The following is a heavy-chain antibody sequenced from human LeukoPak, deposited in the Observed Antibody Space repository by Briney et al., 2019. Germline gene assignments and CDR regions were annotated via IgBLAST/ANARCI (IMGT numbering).Heavy chain of an antibody. Sequence: PSETLSLTCTVSGGSISSSSYYWGWIRQPPGKGLEWIGSIYYSGSTYYNPSLKSRVTISVDTSKNQFSLKLSSVTAADTAVYYCARGVGSGSYFPYYMDVWGKGTTVTVSS. D-gene: IGHD3-10*01. CDR2: IYYSGST. V-gene: IGHV4-39*01. J-gene: IGHJ6*03. CDR3: ARGVGSGSYFPYYMDV. CDR1: GGSISSSSYY.